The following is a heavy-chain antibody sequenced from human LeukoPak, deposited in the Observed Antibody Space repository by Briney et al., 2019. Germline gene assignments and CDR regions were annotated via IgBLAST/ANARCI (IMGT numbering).Heavy chain of an antibody. V-gene: IGHV3-30*18. CDR1: GFTFSSYG. Sequence: GGSLRLSCAASGFTFSSYGMHWVRQAPGKGLEWVAVISYDGSNKYYADSVKGRFTISRDNSKNTLYLQMNSLRAEDTAVYYCANSGGYYDFWSADYWGQGTLVTVSS. CDR3: ANSGGYYDFWSADY. D-gene: IGHD3-3*01. CDR2: ISYDGSNK. J-gene: IGHJ4*02.